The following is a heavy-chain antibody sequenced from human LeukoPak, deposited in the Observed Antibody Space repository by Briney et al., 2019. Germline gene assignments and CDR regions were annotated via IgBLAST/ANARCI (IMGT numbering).Heavy chain of an antibody. V-gene: IGHV3-21*01. J-gene: IGHJ4*02. CDR1: GFTFSIFA. Sequence: GESLRLSCAVSGFTFSIFAMTWVRHAQAKGVEWVSSMSSGGTYIYYPDSVRGRFTMSRDNAKNSLYLLMNNLRAEDTGVYYCARDRPTGASRVFLVHWGQGTLVTVSS. CDR2: MSSGGTYI. D-gene: IGHD3-3*01. CDR3: ARDRPTGASRVFLVH.